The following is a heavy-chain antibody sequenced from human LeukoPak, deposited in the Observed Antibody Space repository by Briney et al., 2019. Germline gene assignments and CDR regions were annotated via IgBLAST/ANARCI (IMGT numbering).Heavy chain of an antibody. CDR3: AREGYDILTGSTRAFDI. V-gene: IGHV4-30-4*01. J-gene: IGHJ3*02. CDR2: IYYRGGT. D-gene: IGHD3-9*01. Sequence: PSQTLSLTCTDSGGSISSGDHYWSWIRKPPGKGLEWLGHIYYRGGTNYNPSLKSRVSISVDTSKNQFSLKLTSVTAADTAVYYCAREGYDILTGSTRAFDIWGHGTKVIVSS. CDR1: GGSISSGDHY.